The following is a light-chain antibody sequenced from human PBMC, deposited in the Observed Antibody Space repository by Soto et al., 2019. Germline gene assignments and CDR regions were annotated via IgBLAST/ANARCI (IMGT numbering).Light chain of an antibody. CDR2: EGS. CDR1: NSNVGSYNL. Sequence: QSARTQPASVSGSPGQSITISCTGTNSNVGSYNLVSWYQQHPGKAPELMIFEGSKRPSGVSNRFSGSKSGNTASLTISGLQPEDEADYYCCSYAHSTTVVFGGGTKLTVL. V-gene: IGLV2-23*01. J-gene: IGLJ2*01. CDR3: CSYAHSTTVV.